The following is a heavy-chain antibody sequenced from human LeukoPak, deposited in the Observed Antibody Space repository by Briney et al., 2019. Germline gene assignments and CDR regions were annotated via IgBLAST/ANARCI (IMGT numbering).Heavy chain of an antibody. CDR3: ATVPVEQWLVPGATRDDAFDI. Sequence: ASVKVSCKVSGYTLTELSMHWVRQAPGKGLEWMGGFDPEDGETIYAQKFQGRVTMTEDTSTDTAYMELSSLRSEDTAVYYCATVPVEQWLVPGATRDDAFDIWGQGTMVTVSS. CDR1: GYTLTELS. CDR2: FDPEDGET. J-gene: IGHJ3*02. D-gene: IGHD6-19*01. V-gene: IGHV1-24*01.